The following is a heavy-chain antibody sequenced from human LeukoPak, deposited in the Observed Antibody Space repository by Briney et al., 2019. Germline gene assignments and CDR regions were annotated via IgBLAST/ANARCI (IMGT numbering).Heavy chain of an antibody. CDR2: DSIRGGT. CDR1: GVSISNYF. V-gene: IGHV4-4*07. Sequence: PSETLSLTCSVSGVSISNYFWSWIRQSAGKGLEWIGRDSIRGGTNYNPSLASRASMSIDTSKNQFSLKLTSVTAADTAVYYCARGPLMSAGGGVDPWGQGTLVIVSS. D-gene: IGHD6-13*01. CDR3: ARGPLMSAGGGVDP. J-gene: IGHJ5*02.